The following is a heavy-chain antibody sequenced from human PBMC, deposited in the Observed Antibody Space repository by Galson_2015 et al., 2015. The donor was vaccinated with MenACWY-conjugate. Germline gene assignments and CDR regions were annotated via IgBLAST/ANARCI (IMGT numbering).Heavy chain of an antibody. D-gene: IGHD1-26*01. Sequence: QSGAEVKKPGDSLQISCKTTGYSFTTYWIAWVRQMPGKGLEWMGLISPGDSNTRYSPSFQGQVTISADRSINTAYLQWSSLRASDTAMYYCARHPPGGRGMDVWGQGTTVTVSS. V-gene: IGHV5-51*01. CDR2: ISPGDSNT. CDR3: ARHPPGGRGMDV. J-gene: IGHJ6*02. CDR1: GYSFTTYW.